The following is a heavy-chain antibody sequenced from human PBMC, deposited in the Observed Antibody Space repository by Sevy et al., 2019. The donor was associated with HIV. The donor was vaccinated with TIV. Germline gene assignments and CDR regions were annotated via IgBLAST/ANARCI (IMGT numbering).Heavy chain of an antibody. D-gene: IGHD1-26*01. CDR1: GFTFDDYT. CDR3: VKDRSGSYSFDY. V-gene: IGHV3-9*01. J-gene: IGHJ4*02. Sequence: GGSLRLSCAASGFTFDDYTMNWVRQAPGKGLEWVSGISWSSGNIAYADSVEGRFTISRDNAKNSLYLQMNSLRVEDTALYYCVKDRSGSYSFDYWGQGTMVTVSS. CDR2: ISWSSGNI.